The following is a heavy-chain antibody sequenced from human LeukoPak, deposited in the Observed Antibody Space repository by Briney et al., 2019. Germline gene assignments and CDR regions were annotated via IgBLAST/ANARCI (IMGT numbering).Heavy chain of an antibody. CDR1: GGSISSYY. Sequence: PSETLSLTCTVSGGSISSYYWSWIRQPPGKGLEWIGCIYYSGSTYYNPSLKSRVTISVDTSKNQVSLKLSYVTAADTAVYYCARLSGYDWESFYAYWAEGTLLSVSS. J-gene: IGHJ4*02. D-gene: IGHD5-12*01. CDR3: ARLSGYDWESFYAY. V-gene: IGHV4-59*01. CDR2: IYYSGST.